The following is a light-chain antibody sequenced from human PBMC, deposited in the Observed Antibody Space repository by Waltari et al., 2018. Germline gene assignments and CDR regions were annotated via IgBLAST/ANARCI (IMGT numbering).Light chain of an antibody. Sequence: QSALTQPASVSGSPGQSSTTPCTGTSSDVGGSIYVAWYQPHPGKAPKLMIYEVSNRPSGVFNRFAGSKSGNTASLTISGLQPDDEADYYCNSYTSSITRVFGTGTKVTVL. V-gene: IGLV2-14*01. CDR1: SSDVGGSIY. CDR3: NSYTSSITRV. J-gene: IGLJ1*01. CDR2: EVS.